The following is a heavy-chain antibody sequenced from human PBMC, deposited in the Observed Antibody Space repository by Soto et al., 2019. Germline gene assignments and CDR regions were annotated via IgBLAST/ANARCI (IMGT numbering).Heavy chain of an antibody. CDR1: GFTFSSYA. CDR3: AKCLKGAMVRGVGY. Sequence: EVQLLESGGGLVQPGGSLRLSCAASGFTFSSYAMSWVRQAPGKGLEWVSAISGSGGSTYYADSVKGRFTISRDNSKNTLYLQMNSLRAGDTAVYYCAKCLKGAMVRGVGYWGQGTLVTVSS. D-gene: IGHD5-18*01. J-gene: IGHJ4*02. CDR2: ISGSGGST. V-gene: IGHV3-23*01.